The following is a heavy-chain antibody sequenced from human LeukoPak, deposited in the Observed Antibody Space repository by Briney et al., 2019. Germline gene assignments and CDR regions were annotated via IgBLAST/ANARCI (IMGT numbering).Heavy chain of an antibody. V-gene: IGHV4-39*07. CDR1: GGSILSSSYY. CDR3: ARDSRSGSYSDY. Sequence: SETLSLTCTVSGGSILSSSYYWGWIRQPPGEGLEWIGSIYYSGSTYYNPSLKSRVTISVDTSKNQFSLKLSSVTAADTAVYYCARDSRSGSYSDYWGQGTLVTVSS. D-gene: IGHD1-26*01. CDR2: IYYSGST. J-gene: IGHJ4*02.